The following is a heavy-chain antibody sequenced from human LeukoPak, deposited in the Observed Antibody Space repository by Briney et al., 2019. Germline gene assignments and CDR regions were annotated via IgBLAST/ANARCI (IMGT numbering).Heavy chain of an antibody. CDR2: IWHDGSAE. Sequence: GRSLRLSCAASGFIFSSYGMYWVRQAPGKGLEWVAVIWHDGSAEFYAETLKGRFSISGDDSKNTLYLQMNSLRAEDTALYYCAKDNRGGWSGYFDYWGQGTLVTVSS. CDR3: AKDNRGGWSGYFDY. V-gene: IGHV3-33*06. D-gene: IGHD6-19*01. J-gene: IGHJ4*02. CDR1: GFIFSSYG.